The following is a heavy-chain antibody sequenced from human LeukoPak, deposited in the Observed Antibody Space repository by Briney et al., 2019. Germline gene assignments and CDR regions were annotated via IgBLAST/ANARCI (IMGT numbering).Heavy chain of an antibody. V-gene: IGHV1-18*01. D-gene: IGHD6-13*01. CDR1: GYTFTSYG. CDR2: ISAYNGNT. CDR3: ARVDGIAAASIFDY. Sequence: ASVKVSCKASGYTFTSYGISWVRQAPGQELEWMGWISAYNGNTNYAQKLQGRVTMTTDTSTSTAYMELRSLRSGDTAVYYCARVDGIAAASIFDYWGQGTLVTVSS. J-gene: IGHJ4*02.